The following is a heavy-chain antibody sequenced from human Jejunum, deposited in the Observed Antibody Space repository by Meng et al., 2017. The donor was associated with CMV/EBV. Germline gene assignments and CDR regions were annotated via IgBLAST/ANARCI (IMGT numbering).Heavy chain of an antibody. CDR3: AKDVGAYAGFET. Sequence: VGAGFDLDDVARHWVRQVPGKGLEWVSSISWNSDRIDYAGPVKGRFTISRDNARNSLYVQMNSLKPEDTALYFCAKDVGAYAGFETWGQGTTVTVSS. V-gene: IGHV3-9*01. J-gene: IGHJ3*02. CDR1: GFDLDDVA. D-gene: IGHD4-23*01. CDR2: ISWNSDRI.